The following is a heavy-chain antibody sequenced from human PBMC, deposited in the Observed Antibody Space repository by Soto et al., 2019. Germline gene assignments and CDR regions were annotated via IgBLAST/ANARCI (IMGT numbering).Heavy chain of an antibody. CDR1: GYTFTTYN. CDR2: INTSGGST. V-gene: IGHV1-46*01. J-gene: IGHJ4*02. CDR3: WRDKRNY. Sequence: QVQLVQSGAELKKPGASVKVICEASGYTFTTYNIHWVRQAPGQGLEWMGIINTSGGSTIYAQKFQGRVAMTRDTSTSTLYMELSGLRSEDTAVYYCWRDKRNYWGQGTLVTVSS.